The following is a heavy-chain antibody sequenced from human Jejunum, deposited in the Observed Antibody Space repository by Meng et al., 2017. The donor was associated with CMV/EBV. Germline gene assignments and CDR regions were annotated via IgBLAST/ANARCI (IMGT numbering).Heavy chain of an antibody. J-gene: IGHJ4*02. V-gene: IGHV5-51*01. CDR2: IYPEDSDT. CDR3: ARDSGITETAPDF. Sequence: CNGFEYRCNNYWIGWVRQMPGKGLEWMGIIYPEDSDTRYSPSFQGQVTFSADKSINTAYLEWSSLKASDTAMYFCARDSGITETAPDFWGQGTLVTVSS. D-gene: IGHD6-13*01. CDR1: EYRCNNYW.